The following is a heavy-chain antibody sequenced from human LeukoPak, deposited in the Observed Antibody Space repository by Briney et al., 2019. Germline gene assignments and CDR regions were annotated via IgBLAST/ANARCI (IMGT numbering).Heavy chain of an antibody. CDR2: INPSGGST. V-gene: IGHV1-46*01. CDR3: ARDHSSGYPDY. Sequence: AASVKVSCKASGYTFTSYYMHWVRQAPGQGLEWMGIINPSGGSTSYAQKFQGRVTMTRDMSTSTVYMELSSLRSEDTAVYYCARDHSSGYPDYWGQGTLVTVSS. CDR1: GYTFTSYY. J-gene: IGHJ4*02. D-gene: IGHD3-22*01.